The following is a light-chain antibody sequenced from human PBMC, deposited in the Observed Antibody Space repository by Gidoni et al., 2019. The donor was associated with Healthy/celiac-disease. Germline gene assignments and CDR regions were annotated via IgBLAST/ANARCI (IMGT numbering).Light chain of an antibody. CDR2: DAS. CDR1: WSVSSY. J-gene: IGKJ2*01. CDR3: QQRSNWPPYT. Sequence: EIVSTQSTATLSWPPGERATLSCRASWSVSSYLAWYQQKPGQAPRLLIYDASNRATGIPARFSGSGSGTDFTLTISSLEPEDFAVYYCQQRSNWPPYTFGQGTKLEIK. V-gene: IGKV3-11*01.